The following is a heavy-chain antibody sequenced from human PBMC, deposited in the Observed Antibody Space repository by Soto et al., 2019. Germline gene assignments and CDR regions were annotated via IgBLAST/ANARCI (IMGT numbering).Heavy chain of an antibody. J-gene: IGHJ5*02. CDR1: GGSISSGGYY. V-gene: IGHV4-31*03. CDR2: IYYSGST. Sequence: PSETLSLTCTVSGGSISSGGYYWSWIRQHPGKGLEWIGYIYYSGSTYYNPSLKSRVTISVDTSKNQFSLKLSSVTAADTAVYYCARQRAGVAARIPLNWFDHWGQGTLVTVSS. D-gene: IGHD6-6*01. CDR3: ARQRAGVAARIPLNWFDH.